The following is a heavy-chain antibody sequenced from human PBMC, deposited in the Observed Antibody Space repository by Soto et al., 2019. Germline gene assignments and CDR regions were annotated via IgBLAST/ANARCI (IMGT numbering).Heavy chain of an antibody. CDR2: ISAYNGNT. J-gene: IGHJ5*02. Sequence: QVQLVQSGAEVKKPGASVKVSCKASGYTFTSYGISWVRQAPGQGLEWMGWISAYNGNTNYAQKLQGRVTMTTDTSTSTAYMELRSLRSDDTAVYYCARLGTRRGYCSSTSCRHWFDPWGQGTLVTVSS. D-gene: IGHD2-2*01. V-gene: IGHV1-18*01. CDR3: ARLGTRRGYCSSTSCRHWFDP. CDR1: GYTFTSYG.